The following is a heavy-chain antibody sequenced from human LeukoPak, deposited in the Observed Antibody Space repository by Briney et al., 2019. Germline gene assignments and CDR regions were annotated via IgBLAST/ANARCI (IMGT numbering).Heavy chain of an antibody. J-gene: IGHJ4*02. D-gene: IGHD5-18*01. V-gene: IGHV3-48*03. CDR2: ISSSGSTI. CDR1: GFTFSSYE. CDR3: ARGWTAMAYFDY. Sequence: GGPLRLSCAASGFTFSSYEMNWVRQAPGKGLEWVSYISSSGSTIYYADSVKGRFTISRDNAKNSLYLQMNSLRAEDTAVYYCARGWTAMAYFDYWGQGTLVTVSS.